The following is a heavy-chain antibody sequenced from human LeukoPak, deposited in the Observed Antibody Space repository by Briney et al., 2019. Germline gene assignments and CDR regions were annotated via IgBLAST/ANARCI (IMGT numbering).Heavy chain of an antibody. J-gene: IGHJ6*02. V-gene: IGHV4-4*07. D-gene: IGHD2-2*02. CDR1: GGSISSYY. Sequence: PSETLSLTCTVSGGSISSYYWSWIRQPAGKGLEWIGRIYTSGSTNYNPSLKSRVTMSVDTSKNQFSLKLSSVTAADTAVYYCARDGSDQLLYHYYYYDMDVWGQGTTVTVSS. CDR3: ARDGSDQLLYHYYYYDMDV. CDR2: IYTSGST.